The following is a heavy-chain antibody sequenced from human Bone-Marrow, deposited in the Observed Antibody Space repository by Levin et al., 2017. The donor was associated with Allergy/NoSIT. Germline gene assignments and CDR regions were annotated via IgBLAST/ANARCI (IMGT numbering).Heavy chain of an antibody. CDR3: AKDRGWYGDAFDI. V-gene: IGHV3-74*01. J-gene: IGHJ3*02. CDR1: GFNFSSYW. D-gene: IGHD6-19*01. CDR2: INRDGSST. Sequence: GGSLRLSCSASGFNFSSYWMHWVRQAPGKGLVWVSRINRDGSSTSYADSVKGRFTISRDNSKNTLFLQMNSLRVEDTAVYYCAKDRGWYGDAFDIWGQGTMVTVSS.